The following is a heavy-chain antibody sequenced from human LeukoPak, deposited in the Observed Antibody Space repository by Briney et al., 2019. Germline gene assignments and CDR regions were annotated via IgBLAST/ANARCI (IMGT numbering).Heavy chain of an antibody. Sequence: ASVKVSCKASGYTFTGYYMHWVRQAPGQGLEWMGWINPNSGGTNYAQKFQGRVTMTRDTSISTAYMELSRLRSDDTAVYYCARPDSSGWYRPGFDYWGQGTLVTVSS. CDR2: INPNSGGT. V-gene: IGHV1-2*02. D-gene: IGHD6-19*01. CDR1: GYTFTGYY. CDR3: ARPDSSGWYRPGFDY. J-gene: IGHJ4*02.